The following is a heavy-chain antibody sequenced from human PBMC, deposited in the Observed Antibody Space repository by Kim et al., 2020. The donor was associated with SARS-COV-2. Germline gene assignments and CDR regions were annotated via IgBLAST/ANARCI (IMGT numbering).Heavy chain of an antibody. J-gene: IGHJ6*03. Sequence: SETLSLTCTVSGGSISSYYWSWIRQPPGKGLEWIGYIYYSGSTNYNPSLKSRVTISVDTSKNQFSLKLSSVTAADTAVYYCARHPTRFGTAMVNYYYYYMDVWGNGTTVTVSS. CDR2: IYYSGST. CDR1: GGSISSYY. D-gene: IGHD5-18*01. CDR3: ARHPTRFGTAMVNYYYYYMDV. V-gene: IGHV4-59*08.